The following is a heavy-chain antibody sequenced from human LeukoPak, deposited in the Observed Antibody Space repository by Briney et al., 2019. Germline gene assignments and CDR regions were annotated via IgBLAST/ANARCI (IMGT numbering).Heavy chain of an antibody. D-gene: IGHD3-16*02. CDR2: IYSGGST. Sequence: GGSLRLSCAASGFTVGSNYMSWVRQAPGKGLEWVSVIYSGGSTYYADSVKGRFTISRDNSKNTLYLQMNSLRAEDTAVYYCARSYLWGSYRYFDYWGQGTLATVSS. J-gene: IGHJ4*02. CDR1: GFTVGSNY. CDR3: ARSYLWGSYRYFDY. V-gene: IGHV3-66*01.